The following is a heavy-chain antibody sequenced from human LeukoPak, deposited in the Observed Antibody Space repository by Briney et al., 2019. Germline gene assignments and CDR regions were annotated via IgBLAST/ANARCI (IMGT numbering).Heavy chain of an antibody. CDR2: ISYSGST. D-gene: IGHD6-19*01. J-gene: IGHJ4*02. Sequence: SETLSLTCTVSGGSISSYYWSWIRQPPGKGLEWIGYISYSGSTNYNPSLKSRVTMSVDTSKNQFSLKLSSVTAADTAVYYCARGLGGPDYWGQGTLVTVSS. CDR1: GGSISSYY. CDR3: ARGLGGPDY. V-gene: IGHV4-59*01.